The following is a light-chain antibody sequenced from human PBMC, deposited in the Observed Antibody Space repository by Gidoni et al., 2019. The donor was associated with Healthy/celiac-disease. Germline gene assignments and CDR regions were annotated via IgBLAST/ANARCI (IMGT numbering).Light chain of an antibody. CDR2: EVS. J-gene: IGLJ2*01. CDR3: SSYTSSSTPVV. Sequence: QSALTQPASVSGSPGQSLTISCTGTSSDVGGYSYVSWYQQHPGKAPKLMIYEVSNRPSGVSNRFSGSKSGNTASLTISGLQAEDEADYYCSSYTSSSTPVVFGGGTKLTVX. CDR1: SSDVGGYSY. V-gene: IGLV2-14*01.